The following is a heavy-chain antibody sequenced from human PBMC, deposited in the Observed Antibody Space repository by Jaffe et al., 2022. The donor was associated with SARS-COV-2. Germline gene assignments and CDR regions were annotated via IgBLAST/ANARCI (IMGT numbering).Heavy chain of an antibody. CDR1: GGSISSSSYY. Sequence: QLQLQESGPGLVKPSETLSLTCTVSGGSISSSSYYWGWIRQPPGKGLEWIGSIYYSGSTYYNPSLKSRVTISVDTSKNQFSLKLSSVTAADTAVYYCARRYSDYGGNSDKKYFDYWGQGTLVTVSS. J-gene: IGHJ4*02. D-gene: IGHD4-17*01. V-gene: IGHV4-39*01. CDR2: IYYSGST. CDR3: ARRYSDYGGNSDKKYFDY.